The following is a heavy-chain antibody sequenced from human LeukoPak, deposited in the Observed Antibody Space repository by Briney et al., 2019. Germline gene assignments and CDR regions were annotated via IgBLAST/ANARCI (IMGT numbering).Heavy chain of an antibody. V-gene: IGHV3-33*01. D-gene: IGHD3-3*02. CDR3: ARTHFADS. CDR1: GFTFNNYG. J-gene: IGHJ4*02. Sequence: GRSLRLSCAASGFTFNNYGMHWVRQAPGKGLEWVAVIWYDGSNKYYADSVKGRFTISRDNSKNTVYLQMNSLRAEDTAVYYCARTHFADSWGQGALVTVSS. CDR2: IWYDGSNK.